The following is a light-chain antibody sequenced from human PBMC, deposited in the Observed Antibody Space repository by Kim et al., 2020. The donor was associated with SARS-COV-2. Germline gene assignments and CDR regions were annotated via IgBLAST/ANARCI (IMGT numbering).Light chain of an antibody. CDR3: MQGLQTPYT. J-gene: IGKJ2*01. V-gene: IGKV2-28*01. Sequence: EPASIACRSSQCLLHPIGKYFFAWYLHKPGQSPQVLIYLGSNRASGVPDRFSGSISGTDFTLKISRVEAEDVGVYYCMQGLQTPYTFGQGTKLEI. CDR1: QCLLHPIGKYF. CDR2: LGS.